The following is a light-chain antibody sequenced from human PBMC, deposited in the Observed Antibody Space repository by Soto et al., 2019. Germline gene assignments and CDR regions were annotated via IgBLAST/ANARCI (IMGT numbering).Light chain of an antibody. CDR3: SSYTASTTPVV. V-gene: IGLV2-14*01. J-gene: IGLJ2*01. CDR1: SSDIGDYNY. CDR2: EVT. Sequence: QSVLTQPASVSGSPGQSITISCTGTSSDIGDYNYVSWYQQHPGKAPKLMIYEVTYRPSGVSNRFSGSKSGNTASLTISRLQAEDEADYYCSSYTASTTPVVFGGGTKVTVL.